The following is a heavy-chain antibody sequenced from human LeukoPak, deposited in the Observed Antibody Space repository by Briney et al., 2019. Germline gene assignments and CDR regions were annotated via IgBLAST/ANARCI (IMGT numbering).Heavy chain of an antibody. J-gene: IGHJ4*02. CDR2: IKLDGSEK. CDR1: GFTFGKYW. D-gene: IGHD3-22*01. V-gene: IGHV3-7*01. Sequence: PGGSLRLSCVASGFTFGKYWMSWVRQAPGKGLEWVANIKLDGSEKNYVDSVKGRFTISRDNTKNSLYLQMNSLRAEDTAVYYCARRSGLDYWGQGTLVTVSS. CDR3: ARRSGLDY.